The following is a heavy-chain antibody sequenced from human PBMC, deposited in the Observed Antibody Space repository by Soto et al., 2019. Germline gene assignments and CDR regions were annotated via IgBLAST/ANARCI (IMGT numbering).Heavy chain of an antibody. D-gene: IGHD6-19*01. J-gene: IGHJ4*02. CDR3: AKSTVAGTPFDS. CDR1: VGPFSSRNNY. V-gene: IGHV4-39*01. CDR2: IFYVGST. Sequence: SETRSLTWSVSVGPFSSRNNYWGWLLQPPGKGLEWIGSIFYVGSTYQNPSLKSRVTISVDTSKSQLSLKLVSVSAADTAVYFCAKSTVAGTPFDSWGQGILVTVSS.